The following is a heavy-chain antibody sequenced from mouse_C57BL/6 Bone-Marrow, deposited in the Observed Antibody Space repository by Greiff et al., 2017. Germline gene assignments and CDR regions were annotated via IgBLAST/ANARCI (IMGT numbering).Heavy chain of an antibody. V-gene: IGHV1-81*01. CDR3: ARGGIYYEYDAWFVY. D-gene: IGHD2-4*01. Sequence: QVQLQQSGAELARPGASVKLSCKASGYTFTSYGISWVKQRTGQGLEWIGEIYPRSGNTYYNEKFKGKATLTADKSSSTAYMELRSLTSEDSAVYFWARGGIYYEYDAWFVYWGQGTLVTVSA. CDR2: IYPRSGNT. CDR1: GYTFTSYG. J-gene: IGHJ3*01.